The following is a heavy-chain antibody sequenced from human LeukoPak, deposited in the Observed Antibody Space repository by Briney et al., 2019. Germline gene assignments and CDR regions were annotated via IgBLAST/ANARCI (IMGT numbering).Heavy chain of an antibody. CDR2: ISTSSSTI. V-gene: IGHV3-48*01. Sequence: PGGSLRLSCAASGFTFSSYSMNWVRQAPGKGLEGVSYISTSSSTIYYADSVKGRFTISRDNSKNTLYLQMNSLRAEDTAVYYCAKDLPDIVVVVAATHGYYGMDVWGQGTTVTVSS. J-gene: IGHJ6*02. CDR1: GFTFSSYS. CDR3: AKDLPDIVVVVAATHGYYGMDV. D-gene: IGHD2-15*01.